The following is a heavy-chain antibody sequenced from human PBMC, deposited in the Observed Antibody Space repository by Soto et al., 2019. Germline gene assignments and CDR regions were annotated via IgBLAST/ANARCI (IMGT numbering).Heavy chain of an antibody. J-gene: IGHJ4*02. V-gene: IGHV1-46*01. Sequence: APVKLSSKAPGYTLTSYYRHWVRQAPGQGLEWMGIINPSGGSTSYAQKFQGRVTMTRDTSTSTVYMELSSLRSEDTAVYYCARAEDYYDSSGSLDYWGQGTLGTV. CDR2: INPSGGST. CDR3: ARAEDYYDSSGSLDY. CDR1: GYTLTSYY. D-gene: IGHD3-22*01.